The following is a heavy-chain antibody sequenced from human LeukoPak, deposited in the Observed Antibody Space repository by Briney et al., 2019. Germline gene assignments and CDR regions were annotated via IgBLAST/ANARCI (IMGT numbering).Heavy chain of an antibody. CDR2: ISWNSGSI. Sequence: GGSLRLSCAASGFTFDDYAMHWVRQAPGKGLEWVSGISWNSGSIGYADSVKGRFTISRDNAKNPLSLQMNSLKSDDTALYYCAKSQTGTTSFDYWGQGTLVTVSS. D-gene: IGHD1-7*01. CDR3: AKSQTGTTSFDY. CDR1: GFTFDDYA. J-gene: IGHJ4*02. V-gene: IGHV3-9*01.